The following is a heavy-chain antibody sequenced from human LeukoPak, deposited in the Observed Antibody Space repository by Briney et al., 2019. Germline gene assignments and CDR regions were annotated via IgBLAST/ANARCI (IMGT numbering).Heavy chain of an antibody. D-gene: IGHD3-22*01. CDR3: AREGVNYYESSGKSNWFDP. CDR1: GFTLRSYE. CDR2: ISGSGNTI. V-gene: IGHV3-48*03. J-gene: IGHJ5*02. Sequence: PGGSLRLSCAASGFTLRSYEMNWVRQAPGKGLEWVSYISGSGNTIYYADSVKGRFTVSIDNARNSLYLQMNSLRAEDTAVYYCAREGVNYYESSGKSNWFDPWGQGTLVTVSS.